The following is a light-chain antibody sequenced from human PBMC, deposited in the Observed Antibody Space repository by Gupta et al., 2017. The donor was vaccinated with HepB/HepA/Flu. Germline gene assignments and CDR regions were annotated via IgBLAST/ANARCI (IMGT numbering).Light chain of an antibody. V-gene: IGLV10-54*04. Sequence: QAGLIQPPSVSKDLRQTATLTCTGNTNNVGNQGAAWLQQHQGHPPKLLSYRNNNRPSGISERFSASRSRNTASLTISGLQPEDEADYYCLSWDSSLSGWVFGGGTKLTVL. CDR2: RNN. J-gene: IGLJ3*02. CDR1: TNNVGNQG. CDR3: LSWDSSLSGWV.